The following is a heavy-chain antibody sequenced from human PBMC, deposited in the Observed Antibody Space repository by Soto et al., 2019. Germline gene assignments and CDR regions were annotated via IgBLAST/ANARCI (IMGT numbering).Heavy chain of an antibody. D-gene: IGHD2-2*01. CDR2: VYYTVKT. V-gene: IGHV4-39*01. Sequence: KTSETLSLTCNVSGGSLSSQNYFWGWVLHPPGKGLEWVGTVYYTVKTYVNPSLTGRVTLSLDTSKSQFYVSLSSVTAADTAVYYCAGYYCSSMNCPFEDWGQGVLVNVSS. J-gene: IGHJ4*02. CDR1: GGSLSSQNYF. CDR3: AGYYCSSMNCPFED.